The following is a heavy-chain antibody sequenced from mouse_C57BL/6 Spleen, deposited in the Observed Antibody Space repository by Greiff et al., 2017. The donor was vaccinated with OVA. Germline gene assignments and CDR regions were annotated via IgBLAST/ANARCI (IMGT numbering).Heavy chain of an antibody. CDR3: ARDLRYYGSKSGGAMDY. D-gene: IGHD1-1*01. J-gene: IGHJ4*01. CDR1: GFTFSSYA. Sequence: EVHLVESGGGLVKPGGSLKLSCAASGFTFSSYAMSWVRQTPEKRLEWVATISDGGSYTYYPDNVKGRFTISRDNAKNNLYLQMSHLKSEDTAMYYCARDLRYYGSKSGGAMDYWGQGTSVTVSS. CDR2: ISDGGSYT. V-gene: IGHV5-4*01.